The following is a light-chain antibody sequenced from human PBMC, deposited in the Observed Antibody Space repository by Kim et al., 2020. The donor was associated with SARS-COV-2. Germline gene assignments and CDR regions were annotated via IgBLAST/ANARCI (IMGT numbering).Light chain of an antibody. CDR1: RSDVGDYNY. Sequence: GQSVTISCTGTRSDVGDYNYVSWYQQHPGKAPKLIISEVSKRPSGVPDRFSGSKSGNTASLTVSGLQAEDEADYYCSSYTGSNTLLFGGGTKVTVL. V-gene: IGLV2-8*01. CDR2: EVS. J-gene: IGLJ2*01. CDR3: SSYTGSNTLL.